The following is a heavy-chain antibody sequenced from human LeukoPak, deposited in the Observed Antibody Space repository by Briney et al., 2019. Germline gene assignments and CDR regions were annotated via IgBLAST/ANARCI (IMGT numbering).Heavy chain of an antibody. CDR3: SNDLNYRSSGYDFDY. CDR1: TFTFSIYA. V-gene: IGHV3-23*01. CDR2: IGAGCTFT. J-gene: IGHJ4*02. D-gene: IGHD6-13*01. Sequence: GGSLRLSCTASTFTFSIYAKNCVRQAPGKGLEWVSGIGAGCTFTYYADSVKGRFTIFRDNSRNTLYLQMNSLRADDTAVYYLSNDLNYRSSGYDFDYWGQGTLVTVSS.